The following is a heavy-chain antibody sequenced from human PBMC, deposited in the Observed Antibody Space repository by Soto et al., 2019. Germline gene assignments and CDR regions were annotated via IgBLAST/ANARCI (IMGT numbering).Heavy chain of an antibody. J-gene: IGHJ6*02. CDR1: GFTFSSYW. CDR2: IKQDGSEK. V-gene: IGHV3-7*05. D-gene: IGHD6-13*01. Sequence: GGSLRLSCAASGFTFSSYWMSWVRQAPGKGLEWVANIKQDGSEKYYVDSVKGRFTISRDNAKNSLYLQMNSLRAEDTAVYYCARDGAAYSSSFYYYGMDVWGQGTTVTVSS. CDR3: ARDGAAYSSSFYYYGMDV.